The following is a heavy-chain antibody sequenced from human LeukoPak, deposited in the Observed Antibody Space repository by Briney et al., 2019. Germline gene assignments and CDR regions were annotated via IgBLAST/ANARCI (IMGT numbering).Heavy chain of an antibody. CDR2: IYYSGST. V-gene: IGHV4-59*01. D-gene: IGHD3-3*01. CDR1: GGSISSYY. Sequence: PSETLSLTCTVSGGSISSYYWSWIRQPPGKGLEWIGYIYYSGSTNYNPSLKSRVTISVDTSKNQFSLKLSSVTAADTAVYYCARASSITIFGAHYQGYYFDYWGQGILVTVSS. CDR3: ARASSITIFGAHYQGYYFDY. J-gene: IGHJ4*02.